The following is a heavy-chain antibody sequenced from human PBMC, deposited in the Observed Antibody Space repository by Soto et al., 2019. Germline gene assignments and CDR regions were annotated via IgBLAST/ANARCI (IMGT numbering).Heavy chain of an antibody. Sequence: QVQLVQSGAEVKKPGASVKVSCKASGYTFTNYGVSWVRQAPGQGLEWMGWISAYNRNTNYAQNLHGRVTMTTDTSTSTAYLGLRSLRSDDTAAYYCARDKGSSGPYYFDYWGQGPLATVSS. J-gene: IGHJ4*02. CDR3: ARDKGSSGPYYFDY. D-gene: IGHD3-22*01. CDR2: ISAYNRNT. CDR1: GYTFTNYG. V-gene: IGHV1-18*01.